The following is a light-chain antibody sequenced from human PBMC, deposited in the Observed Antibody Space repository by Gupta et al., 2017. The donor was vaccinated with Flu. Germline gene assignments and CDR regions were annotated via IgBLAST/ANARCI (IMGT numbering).Light chain of an antibody. Sequence: EIVLTQSPGTLSLSPGERATLSCRASQSVSSSYLAWYQQKPGQAPRLLIYGASNRATGIPDRFSGSGSGTDFTLTISRLEPEDFAVYYCQQYGSSPPVTFCGGTKVEIK. V-gene: IGKV3-20*01. CDR1: QSVSSSY. CDR2: GAS. CDR3: QQYGSSPPVT. J-gene: IGKJ4*01.